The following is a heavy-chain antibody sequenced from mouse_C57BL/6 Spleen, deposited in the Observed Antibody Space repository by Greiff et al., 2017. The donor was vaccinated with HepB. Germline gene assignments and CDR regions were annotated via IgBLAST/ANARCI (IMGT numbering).Heavy chain of an antibody. Sequence: QVQLKQSGPGLVAPSQSLSITCTVSGFSLTSYGVHWVRQPPGKGLEWLVVIWSDGSTTYNSALKSRLSISKDNSKSQVFLKMNSLQTDDTAMYYCARHAVVPSYWCFDVWGTGTTVTVSS. CDR2: IWSDGST. CDR3: ARHAVVPSYWCFDV. V-gene: IGHV2-6-1*01. D-gene: IGHD1-1*01. CDR1: GFSLTSYG. J-gene: IGHJ1*03.